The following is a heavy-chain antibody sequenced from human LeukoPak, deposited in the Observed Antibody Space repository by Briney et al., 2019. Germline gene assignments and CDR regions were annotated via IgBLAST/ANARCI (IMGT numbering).Heavy chain of an antibody. CDR1: GDSIRTHY. V-gene: IGHV4-59*08. CDR3: ARQPTSTTWPMTHAFDI. CDR2: IYYSGSN. Sequence: SETLSLTCIVSGDSIRTHYWNWIRHPPRKGVECIGYIYYSGSNSYNSSLKSRVTISVDTSENQLSLRLSSVTAADTAVYYCARQPTSTTWPMTHAFDIWGQGTSVTVSS. D-gene: IGHD2-2*01. J-gene: IGHJ3*02.